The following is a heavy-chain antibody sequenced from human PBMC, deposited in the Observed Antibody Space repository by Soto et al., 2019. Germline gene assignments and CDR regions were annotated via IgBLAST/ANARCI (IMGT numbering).Heavy chain of an antibody. Sequence: QVQLVQSGAEVKKPGASVKVSCKASGYTFTSYAMHWVRQAPGQRLEWMGWINAGNGNTKYSQKFQGIVTITRDTSASTAYMELSSLRSEDTAVYYCARDPGYSSGRGDYFDYWGQGTLVTVSS. CDR2: INAGNGNT. CDR1: GYTFTSYA. CDR3: ARDPGYSSGRGDYFDY. V-gene: IGHV1-3*01. D-gene: IGHD6-19*01. J-gene: IGHJ4*02.